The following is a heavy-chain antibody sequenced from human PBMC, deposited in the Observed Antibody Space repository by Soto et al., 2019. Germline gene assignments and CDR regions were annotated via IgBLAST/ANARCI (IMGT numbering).Heavy chain of an antibody. J-gene: IGHJ6*02. CDR1: GYSFTSYW. CDR3: ARHRHVGAQRDYYYGMDV. Sequence: PGESLKISCKGSGYSFTSYWIGWVRQMPGKGLEWMGIIYPGDSDTRYSPSFQGQVTISADKSISTAYLQWSSLKASDTAMYYCARHRHVGAQRDYYYGMDVWGQGTTVTVS. D-gene: IGHD1-26*01. V-gene: IGHV5-51*01. CDR2: IYPGDSDT.